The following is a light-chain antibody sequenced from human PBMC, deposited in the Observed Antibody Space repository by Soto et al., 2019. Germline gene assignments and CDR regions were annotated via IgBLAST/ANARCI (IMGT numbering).Light chain of an antibody. V-gene: IGKV3-15*01. CDR3: QQYNTWLLT. Sequence: ETVMTQSPATLSVSPGERVTLSCRASQSIGSNLAWYQQKPGQPPRLLIYGASTRATGIPARFSGSGSGTDFTLTISSLQSEDFAVYYCQQYNTWLLTFGGGTRVEIK. CDR2: GAS. J-gene: IGKJ4*01. CDR1: QSIGSN.